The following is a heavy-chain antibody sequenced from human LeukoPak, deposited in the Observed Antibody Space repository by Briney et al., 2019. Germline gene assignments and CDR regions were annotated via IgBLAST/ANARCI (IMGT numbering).Heavy chain of an antibody. J-gene: IGHJ4*02. Sequence: GESLKISCKASGYRFNSYWIGWVRQMPGKGLEWMGIIYPGDSDTRYSPSFQGQVTISADKSINTAYLQWSSLKASDTAMYYCARLWDIVVVPAAGIFDYWGQGTLVTVSS. V-gene: IGHV5-51*01. CDR1: GYRFNSYW. D-gene: IGHD2-2*01. CDR2: IYPGDSDT. CDR3: ARLWDIVVVPAAGIFDY.